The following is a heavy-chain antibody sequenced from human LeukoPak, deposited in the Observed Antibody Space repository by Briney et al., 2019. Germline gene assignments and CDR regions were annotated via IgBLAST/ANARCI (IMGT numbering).Heavy chain of an antibody. V-gene: IGHV4-39*01. J-gene: IGHJ4*02. CDR3: ARQSAPDY. CDR1: GGSISSSSYY. CDR2: IYYSGST. Sequence: PSETLSLTCTVSGGSISSSSYYWGWIRQPPGKGLEWIGSIYYSGSTYYNPSLKSRVTISVDTSKNQFSLKLSSVTAADTAVYYCARQSAPDYWGQGTLVTVSS.